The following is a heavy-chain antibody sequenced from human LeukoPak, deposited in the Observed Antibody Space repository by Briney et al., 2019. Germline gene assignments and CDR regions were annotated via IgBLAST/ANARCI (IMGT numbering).Heavy chain of an antibody. J-gene: IGHJ4*02. Sequence: SETLSLTCTVSGGSISIYYWNWIRQPAGKGLECIGRIYNTGSTNYNPSLKSRVTMSVDTSNNRLSLNLSPVTAADTAVYYCARDGGGTGRPFDFWGQGTLVTVSS. CDR1: GGSISIYY. CDR3: ARDGGGTGRPFDF. V-gene: IGHV4-4*07. CDR2: IYNTGST. D-gene: IGHD1-26*01.